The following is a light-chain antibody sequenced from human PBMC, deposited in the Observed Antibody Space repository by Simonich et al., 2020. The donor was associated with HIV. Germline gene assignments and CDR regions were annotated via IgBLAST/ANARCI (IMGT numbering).Light chain of an antibody. J-gene: IGLJ2*01. CDR1: SFDVGGYNF. Sequence: QSALTQPASVSGSPGQSITISCTGTSFDVGGYNFVSWYQHHTDKAPKPMIYDVRKWPSGVSNRFSGSKSGNTASLTISGLQAEDEADYYCSSYTSSSTLLFGGGTKVTVL. CDR3: SSYTSSSTLL. V-gene: IGLV2-14*03. CDR2: DVR.